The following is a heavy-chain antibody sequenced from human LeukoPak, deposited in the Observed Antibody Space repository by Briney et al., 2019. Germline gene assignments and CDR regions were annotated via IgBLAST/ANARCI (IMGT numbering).Heavy chain of an antibody. D-gene: IGHD3-3*01. CDR3: ARQHYDFWSGYYPDAFDI. CDR1: AYIFTNYY. V-gene: IGHV5-51*01. CDR2: IYPGDSDT. Sequence: ASVKVSCKASAYIFTNYYIHWVRQAPGQGLEWMGIIYPGDSDTRYSPSFQGQVTISADKSISTAYLQWSSLKASDTAMYYCARQHYDFWSGYYPDAFDIWGQGTMVTVSS. J-gene: IGHJ3*02.